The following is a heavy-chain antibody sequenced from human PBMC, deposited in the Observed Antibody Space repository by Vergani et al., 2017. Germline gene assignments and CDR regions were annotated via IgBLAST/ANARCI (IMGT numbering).Heavy chain of an antibody. CDR2: ISWNSGSI. V-gene: IGHV3-9*01. Sequence: EVQLVESGGGLVQPGRSLRLSCAASGFTFDDYAMHWVRQAPGKGLEGVSGISWNSGSIGYADSVKGRFTISRDNAKNSLYLQMNSLRAEDTALYYCAKGYATYYFDYWGQGTLVTVSS. J-gene: IGHJ4*02. D-gene: IGHD1-26*01. CDR3: AKGYATYYFDY. CDR1: GFTFDDYA.